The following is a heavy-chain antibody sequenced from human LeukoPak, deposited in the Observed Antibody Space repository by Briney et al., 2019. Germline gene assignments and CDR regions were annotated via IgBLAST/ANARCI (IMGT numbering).Heavy chain of an antibody. CDR3: ARHGPLYEYFYYNMDV. Sequence: SETLSLTCTVSGDSISRTNFYWGWIRQPPGKGLERIGSIYYSGTTNYNPSLKSRVTISVDTSKNQFSLKLSSVTAADTAVYYCARHGPLYEYFYYNMDVWGQGTTVTVSS. D-gene: IGHD5/OR15-5a*01. CDR1: GDSISRTNFY. J-gene: IGHJ6*02. CDR2: IYYSGTT. V-gene: IGHV4-39*01.